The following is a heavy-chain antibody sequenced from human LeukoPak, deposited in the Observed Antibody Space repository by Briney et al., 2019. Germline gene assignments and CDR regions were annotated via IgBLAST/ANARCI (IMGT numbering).Heavy chain of an antibody. J-gene: IGHJ3*02. Sequence: PGASLRLSCTASGFTFSSYSMNWVRQAPGKGLEWVSYISSSSSTIYYADSVKGRFTISRDNGKNSLYMQMNSLRAEDTAVYYCASQLGDASDIWGQGTMVTVSS. CDR3: ASQLGDASDI. V-gene: IGHV3-48*01. D-gene: IGHD6-13*01. CDR2: ISSSSSTI. CDR1: GFTFSSYS.